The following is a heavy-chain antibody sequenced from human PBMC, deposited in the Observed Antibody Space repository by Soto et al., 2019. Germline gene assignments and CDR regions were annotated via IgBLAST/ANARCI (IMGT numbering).Heavy chain of an antibody. D-gene: IGHD2-2*01. J-gene: IGHJ6*02. CDR1: GGTFSSYA. CDR2: IIPIFGTA. V-gene: IGHV1-69*13. CDR3: ASPSSFYCSSTSCYKQLGGYYYGMDV. Sequence: GASVKVSCKASGGTFSSYAISWVRQAPGQGLEWMGGIIPIFGTANYAQKFQGRVTITADESTSTAYMELSSLRSEDTAVYYCASPSSFYCSSTSCYKQLGGYYYGMDVWGQGTTVTVSS.